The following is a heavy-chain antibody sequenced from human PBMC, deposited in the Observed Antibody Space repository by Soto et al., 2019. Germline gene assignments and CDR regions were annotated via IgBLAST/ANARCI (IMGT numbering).Heavy chain of an antibody. J-gene: IGHJ5*02. D-gene: IGHD5-18*01. CDR1: GGSISNYY. Sequence: QVQVQESGPGLVKPSETLSLTCTVSGGSISNYYWSWIRQSPGKGLEWIANIYHSGTTNYNISLKGRVSISIDSSKNQVSLRLKSVTAADTAVYYCARGGYRTLAWFDPWGQGTLVTVSS. CDR2: IYHSGTT. CDR3: ARGGYRTLAWFDP. V-gene: IGHV4-59*01.